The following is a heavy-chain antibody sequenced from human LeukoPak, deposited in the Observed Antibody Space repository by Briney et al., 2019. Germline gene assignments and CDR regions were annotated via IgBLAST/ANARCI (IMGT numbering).Heavy chain of an antibody. J-gene: IGHJ4*02. Sequence: ASVNVSCKASGGTFSSYAISWVRQAPGQGLEWMGGIIPIFGTANYAQKFQGRVTITADESTSTAYMELSSLRSEDTAVYYCAAGMVRGVIIPFFDYWGQGTLVTVSS. CDR2: IIPIFGTA. CDR3: AAGMVRGVIIPFFDY. D-gene: IGHD3-10*01. CDR1: GGTFSSYA. V-gene: IGHV1-69*13.